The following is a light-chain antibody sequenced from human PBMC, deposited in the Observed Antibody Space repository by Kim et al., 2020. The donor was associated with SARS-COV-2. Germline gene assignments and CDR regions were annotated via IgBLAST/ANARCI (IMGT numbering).Light chain of an antibody. CDR3: SSFTTSSTLV. CDR1: ISDVGGYNY. J-gene: IGLJ6*01. CDR2: DVT. Sequence: QSVLTQPASVSGSPGQSITISCTGTISDVGGYNYVSWYQQHPGKAPKLMIYDVTNRPSGVSNRFSGSKSGNTASLTISGLRAEDEADYYCSSFTTSSTLVFGGGTKVTVL. V-gene: IGLV2-14*03.